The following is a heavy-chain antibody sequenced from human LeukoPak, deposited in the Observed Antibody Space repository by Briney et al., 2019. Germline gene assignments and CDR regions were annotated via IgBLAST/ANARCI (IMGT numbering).Heavy chain of an antibody. Sequence: SETLSLTCTVSSGSISSSTYSWGWIRQPPGKGPEWFGSISNSGSTYYNPSLLSRATISVDTSKNQFSLKLSAVTAADPAVHYCSNTNRGWYGGGDDWGQGVLVTVSS. CDR3: SNTNRGWYGGGDD. V-gene: IGHV4-39*01. CDR2: ISNSGST. J-gene: IGHJ4*01. CDR1: SGSISSSTYS. D-gene: IGHD6-19*01.